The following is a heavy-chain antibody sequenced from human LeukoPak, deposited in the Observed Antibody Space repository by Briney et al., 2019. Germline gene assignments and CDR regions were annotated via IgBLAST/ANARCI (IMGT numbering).Heavy chain of an antibody. CDR2: ISGRGGST. CDR1: GFTFSSYA. CDR3: AKDRMATTQISEFDY. D-gene: IGHD5-24*01. V-gene: IGHV3-23*01. J-gene: IGHJ4*02. Sequence: PGGSLRLSCAASGFTFSSYAMSWVRQAPGKGLEWVSGISGRGGSTYYADSVKGRFTISRDNSKNTLYLQMNRLRAEDTAVYYCAKDRMATTQISEFDYWGQGTLVTVSS.